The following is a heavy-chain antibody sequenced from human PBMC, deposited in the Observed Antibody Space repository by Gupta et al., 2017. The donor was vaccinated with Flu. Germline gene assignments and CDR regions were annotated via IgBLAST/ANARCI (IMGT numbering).Heavy chain of an antibody. J-gene: IGHJ4*02. CDR1: GYRFTSYW. D-gene: IGHD6-13*01. Sequence: EVQLVQSGAEVKKPGESLKISCKGSGYRFTSYWIGWVRQLPGKGLEWMGIIYPGDSDTRYSPSFQGQVTISADKSISTAYLQWSSLKASDTAMYYCARHRRHSSSWYFDSGAQTLIDYWGQGTLVTVSS. CDR2: IYPGDSDT. CDR3: ARHRRHSSSWYFDSGAQTLIDY. V-gene: IGHV5-51*01.